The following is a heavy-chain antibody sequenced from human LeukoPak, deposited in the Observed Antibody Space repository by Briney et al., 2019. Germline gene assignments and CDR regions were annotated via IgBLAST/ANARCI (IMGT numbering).Heavy chain of an antibody. V-gene: IGHV1-2*02. CDR2: INPKNGGT. D-gene: IGHD3-10*01. J-gene: IGHJ4*02. CDR3: ARDSRVTNGDY. Sequence: ASVKVSCRASGYTFTGYYMHWVRQAPGQGLEWMGLINPKNGGTRYAQKFQGRVTMTRDTSITTAYMELSSLRSDDTAVYYCARDSRVTNGDYWGQGTLVTVSS. CDR1: GYTFTGYY.